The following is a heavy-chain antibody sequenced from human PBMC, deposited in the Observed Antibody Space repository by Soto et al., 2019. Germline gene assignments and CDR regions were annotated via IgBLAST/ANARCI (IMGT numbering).Heavy chain of an antibody. CDR1: GYICTDFG. CDR2: SISVNDKT. J-gene: IGHJ4*02. V-gene: IGHV1-3*01. CDR3: ARGRRSCTGNNCYTDFDF. D-gene: IGHD2-2*02. Sequence: GAAVKVSCKASGYICTDFGIHWVRQAPGQRLEWLGWSISVNDKTLYSPKFQGSLAITRNTSANTAYMDLYSLRSEDSAVYYCARGRRSCTGNNCYTDFDFWGQGSLVTVSS.